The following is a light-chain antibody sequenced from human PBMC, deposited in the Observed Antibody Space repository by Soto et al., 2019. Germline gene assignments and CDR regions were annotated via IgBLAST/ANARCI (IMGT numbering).Light chain of an antibody. CDR3: SSYTSSSTVGV. V-gene: IGLV2-14*01. Sequence: QSALTQPASVSGSPGQSITISCTGTSSDVGGYNYVSWYQQHPGKAPKLMIYEVSNRHSGVSNRFSGSKSGNTASLTISGLQAEDEADYYCSSYTSSSTVGVFGGGTKLTVL. CDR1: SSDVGGYNY. J-gene: IGLJ3*02. CDR2: EVS.